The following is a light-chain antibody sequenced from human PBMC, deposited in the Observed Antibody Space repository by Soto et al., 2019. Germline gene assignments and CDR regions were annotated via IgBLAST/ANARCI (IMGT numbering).Light chain of an antibody. Sequence: QSVLTQAPSISGAPGQRVTISCTGSSSNIGAGYDVHWFQQFPGTAPRLLIHGNNNRPSGVPDRFSGSESGTSASLAIAGLQAGDEAIYYCQSFGSDLSAFVFGTGTKVTVL. CDR3: QSFGSDLSAFV. J-gene: IGLJ1*01. CDR2: GNN. V-gene: IGLV1-40*01. CDR1: SSNIGAGYD.